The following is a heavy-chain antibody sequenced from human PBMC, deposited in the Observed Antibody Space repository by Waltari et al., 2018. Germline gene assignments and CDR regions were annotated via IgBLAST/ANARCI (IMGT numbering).Heavy chain of an antibody. V-gene: IGHV1-3*04. CDR2: INTDNGNT. CDR1: GYTFSSHT. CDR3: ARVGPHPWNFGYYYMDV. D-gene: IGHD1-7*01. Sequence: QVQLVQSGAEVKKPGASVKDSCRASGYTFSSHTIHWVRQVPGQWPGWMGWINTDNGNTKYSQKFQDRLTITRDRSATTAYMELSSLRSEDTAIYYCARVGPHPWNFGYYYMDVWGRGTTVTVSS. J-gene: IGHJ6*03.